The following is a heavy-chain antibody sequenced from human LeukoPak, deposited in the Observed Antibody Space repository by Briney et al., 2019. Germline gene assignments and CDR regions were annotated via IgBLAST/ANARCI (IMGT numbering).Heavy chain of an antibody. Sequence: QSGGSLRLSCAAAGFTFSSYGMQWVRQAPGKWLEWVAVIRYDGSNKYYADSVKGRFTISRDNSKHTMYLQVNSLKGDDTAVYCCARDLGGGSGSYYVDHWGQGTLVTVSS. CDR2: IRYDGSNK. J-gene: IGHJ4*02. CDR3: ARDLGGGSGSYYVDH. V-gene: IGHV3-33*01. D-gene: IGHD3-10*01. CDR1: GFTFSSYG.